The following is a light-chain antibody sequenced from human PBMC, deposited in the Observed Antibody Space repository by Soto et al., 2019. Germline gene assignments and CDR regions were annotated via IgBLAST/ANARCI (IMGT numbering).Light chain of an antibody. Sequence: EIVLTQSPGTLSLSPGERATLSCRASQSVSSSYLAWYQQKPGQAPRLLIYGASSRATGIQDKFGGSGSGTDFTLTISRLEPEDFAVYYCQQYGSSPLTFGGGTKVEIK. J-gene: IGKJ4*01. V-gene: IGKV3-20*01. CDR1: QSVSSSY. CDR3: QQYGSSPLT. CDR2: GAS.